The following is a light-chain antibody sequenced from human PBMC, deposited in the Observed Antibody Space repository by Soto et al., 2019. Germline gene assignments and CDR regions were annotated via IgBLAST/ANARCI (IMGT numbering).Light chain of an antibody. CDR3: QQSYSIPVT. Sequence: IQMTKNPSSLSASVGDRVTITCRASQSISSYLNWYQQKPGKAPKLLIHAASSLESGVPSRFSGSGSGTDFTLTISSLQPEDSATYDCQQSYSIPVTFGQG. J-gene: IGKJ2*01. V-gene: IGKV1-39*01. CDR2: AAS. CDR1: QSISSY.